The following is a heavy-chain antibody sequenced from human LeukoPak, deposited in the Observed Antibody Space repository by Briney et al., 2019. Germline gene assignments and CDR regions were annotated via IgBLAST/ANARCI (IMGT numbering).Heavy chain of an antibody. D-gene: IGHD2-2*01. J-gene: IGHJ4*02. CDR3: AREMGALVVPAAHFDY. Sequence: SETLSLTCTVSGGSISSYYWSWIRQPAGKGLEWIGRIYTSGSTNYNPSLKSRVTMSVDTSKNQFSLKLSSVTAADTAVYYCAREMGALVVPAAHFDYWGQGTLVTVSS. V-gene: IGHV4-4*07. CDR1: GGSISSYY. CDR2: IYTSGST.